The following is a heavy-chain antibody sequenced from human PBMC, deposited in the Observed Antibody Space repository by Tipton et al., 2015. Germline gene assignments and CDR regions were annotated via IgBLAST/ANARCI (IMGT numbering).Heavy chain of an antibody. V-gene: IGHV3-23*01. D-gene: IGHD4-17*01. J-gene: IGHJ3*02. CDR3: AKDHRGLSTVFDAFDI. CDR2: ISGGGVRT. CDR1: GFTFSSYA. Sequence: SLRLSCAASGFTFSSYAMSWVRQAPGKGLEWVSGISGGGVRTHHADSVKGRFTISRDNSKNTLYLQMNSLRAEDTAVYYCAKDHRGLSTVFDAFDIWGQGTMVSVSS.